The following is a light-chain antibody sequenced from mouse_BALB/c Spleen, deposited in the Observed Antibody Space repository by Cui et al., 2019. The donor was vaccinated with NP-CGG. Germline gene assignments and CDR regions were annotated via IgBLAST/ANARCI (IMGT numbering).Light chain of an antibody. CDR1: TGAVTTSNY. CDR3: ALWYSNHWV. J-gene: IGLJ1*01. CDR2: GTH. V-gene: IGLV1*01. Sequence: TVLSAESETTTSPGETVTLTCRSTTGAVTTSNYANWVQEKPDHLFTGLIGGTHNRIPGVPARFSGSLIGDKAALTITGAQTEDEAIYFCALWYSNHWVFGGGTKLTVL.